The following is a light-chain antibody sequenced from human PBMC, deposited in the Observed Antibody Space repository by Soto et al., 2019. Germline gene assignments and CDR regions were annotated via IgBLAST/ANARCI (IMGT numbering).Light chain of an antibody. J-gene: IGKJ1*01. CDR2: LGS. Sequence: DIVMTQSPLSLPVTPGEPASISCRSSQSLLHSNGYNYLDWYLQKPGQSPQLLIYLGSNRASGVPDRFSGSGSGTDFTLKISRVEAEDVGVYYCMQALQSWTFGQGTKVDI. CDR1: QSLLHSNGYNY. V-gene: IGKV2-28*01. CDR3: MQALQSWT.